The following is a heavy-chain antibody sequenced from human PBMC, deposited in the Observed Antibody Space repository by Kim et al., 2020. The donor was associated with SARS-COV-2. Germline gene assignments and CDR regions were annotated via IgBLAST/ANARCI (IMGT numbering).Heavy chain of an antibody. CDR1: GFTFSNYW. D-gene: IGHD6-6*01. J-gene: IGHJ4*02. CDR2: IKQDGSGK. Sequence: GGSLRLSCAASGFTFSNYWMSWVRQAPGKGLEWVANIKQDGSGKHYVDSLKGRFTISRDNAKTSVYLQVNSLRVEDTAVYYCARIGYSSSSFDYWGRGTL. CDR3: ARIGYSSSSFDY. V-gene: IGHV3-7*01.